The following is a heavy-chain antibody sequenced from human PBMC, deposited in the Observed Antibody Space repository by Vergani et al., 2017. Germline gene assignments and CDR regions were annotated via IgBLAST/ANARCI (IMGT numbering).Heavy chain of an antibody. Sequence: QVQLQESGPGLVKPSGTLSLTCDASGGSISSSNWWSWVRRPPGKGLEWMGEIYHSGSTKYNPSIKSRVTISVDKSKNQFSLKLSSVPASDTAVDYCARAAEFYFDYWGQGTLVTVSS. D-gene: IGHD1-14*01. CDR1: GGSISSSNW. J-gene: IGHJ4*02. CDR2: IYHSGST. CDR3: ARAAEFYFDY. V-gene: IGHV4-4*02.